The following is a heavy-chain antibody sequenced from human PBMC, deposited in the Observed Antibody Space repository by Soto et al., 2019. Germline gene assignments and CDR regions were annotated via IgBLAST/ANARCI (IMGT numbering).Heavy chain of an antibody. V-gene: IGHV3-9*01. CDR2: ISFNSGSI. J-gene: IGHJ3*01. CDR1: GFTFDDYA. Sequence: GGSLRLSCVASGFTFDDYAMHWVRQAPGKGLEWVSGISFNSGSIGYAESVKGRFTISRDNARNSLYLQMNSLRAEDTALYYCARDIEANQLLYAALDFWGQGTMVTVSS. CDR3: ARDIEANQLLYAALDF. D-gene: IGHD2-2*01.